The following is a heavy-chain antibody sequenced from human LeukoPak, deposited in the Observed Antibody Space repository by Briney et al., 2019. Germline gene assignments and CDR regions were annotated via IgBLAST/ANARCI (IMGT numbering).Heavy chain of an antibody. V-gene: IGHV4-61*01. D-gene: IGHD2-21*01. J-gene: IGHJ4*02. CDR2: IYYSGST. CDR3: ARGVVIAPQTFDY. Sequence: SETLSLTCTVSGGSISTSNYYWTWIRQPPGKGLECIGYIYYSGSTNYNPSLKSRVTISVDTSKNQFSLKLSSVTAADTAVYYCARGVVIAPQTFDYWGQGTLVTVSS. CDR1: GGSISTSNYY.